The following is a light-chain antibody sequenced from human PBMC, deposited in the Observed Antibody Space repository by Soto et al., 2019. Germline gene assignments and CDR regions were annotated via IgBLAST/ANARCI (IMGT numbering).Light chain of an antibody. V-gene: IGKV2-28*01. CDR3: MQALQTPA. CDR1: QSLLHSNGYNY. CDR2: LGS. J-gene: IGKJ1*01. Sequence: DIVMTQSPLSLPVTPGEPASISCRSSQSLLHSNGYNYLDWYLQKPGQSPQLLIYLGSNRASGAPDRLSGSGSGTDFTLKISRVEAEDVGVYYCMQALQTPAFGQGTKVEIK.